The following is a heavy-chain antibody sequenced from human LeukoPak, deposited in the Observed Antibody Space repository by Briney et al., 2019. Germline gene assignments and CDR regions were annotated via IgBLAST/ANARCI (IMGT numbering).Heavy chain of an antibody. J-gene: IGHJ4*02. Sequence: GGSLRLSCAASGFTFSSYAMSWVRQAPGKGLEWVSAISSSGGNTYYADSVKGRFTTSRDNSKNTLYLQMNSLRAEDTAVYYCAKDATNWVFDYWGQGTLVTVSS. V-gene: IGHV3-23*01. CDR2: ISSSGGNT. D-gene: IGHD7-27*01. CDR1: GFTFSSYA. CDR3: AKDATNWVFDY.